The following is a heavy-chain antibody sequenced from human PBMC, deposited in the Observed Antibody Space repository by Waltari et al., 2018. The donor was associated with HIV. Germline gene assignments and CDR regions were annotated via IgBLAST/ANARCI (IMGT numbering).Heavy chain of an antibody. D-gene: IGHD3-3*01. Sequence: QLVESGGALIQPGRSLRLSCTASGFHFVDYAMNWVRQAPGKGLEWVGFIRSKTSGETREYAASVKGRFSISRDDSKGMVYLQMNSLRADDTALYYCVRDLAWRAFDVWGQGTMVTVSS. CDR3: VRDLAWRAFDV. V-gene: IGHV3-49*04. CDR1: GFHFVDYA. CDR2: IRSKTSGETR. J-gene: IGHJ3*01.